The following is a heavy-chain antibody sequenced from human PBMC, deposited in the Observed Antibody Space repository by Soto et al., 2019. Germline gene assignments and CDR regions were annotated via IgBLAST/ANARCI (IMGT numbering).Heavy chain of an antibody. CDR1: GYTFTGYY. CDR2: INPNSGGT. V-gene: IGHV1-2*04. J-gene: IGHJ4*02. CDR3: ARAYQYSSGWYYFDY. D-gene: IGHD6-19*01. Sequence: ASVKVSCKASGYTFTGYYMHWVRQAPGQGLEWMGWINPNSGGTNYAQKFQGWVTMTRDTSISTAYMELSRLRSDDTAVYYCARAYQYSSGWYYFDYWGQGTMVTVYS.